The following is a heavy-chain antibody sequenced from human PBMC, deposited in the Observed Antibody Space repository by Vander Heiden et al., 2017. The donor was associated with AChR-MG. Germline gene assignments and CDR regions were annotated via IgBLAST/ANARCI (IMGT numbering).Heavy chain of an antibody. J-gene: IGHJ4*02. D-gene: IGHD3-16*01. CDR2: IYNSGGST. Sequence: QVQLQESGPGLVKPSETLSLTCSVPGGSINIYYWSWLRQPPGKGLEWIGYIYNSGGSTNYNPSLKSRVTISVDTSKDQFSLKLKSVTAADTAVYYCARDLELGHWSQGTLVTVSS. V-gene: IGHV4-59*01. CDR1: GGSINIYY. CDR3: ARDLELGH.